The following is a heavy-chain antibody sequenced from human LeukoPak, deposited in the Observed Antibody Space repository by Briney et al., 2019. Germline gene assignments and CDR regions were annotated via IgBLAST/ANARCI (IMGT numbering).Heavy chain of an antibody. V-gene: IGHV3-7*01. CDR1: GSTFSSYW. J-gene: IGHJ4*02. Sequence: GGSLRLSCAASGSTFSSYWMSWVRQAPGKGLEWVANIKQDGSEKYYVDSVKGRFTISRDNAKNSLYLQMNSLRAEDTAVYYCARGGSGSYYVNYWGQGTLVTVSS. D-gene: IGHD1-26*01. CDR2: IKQDGSEK. CDR3: ARGGSGSYYVNY.